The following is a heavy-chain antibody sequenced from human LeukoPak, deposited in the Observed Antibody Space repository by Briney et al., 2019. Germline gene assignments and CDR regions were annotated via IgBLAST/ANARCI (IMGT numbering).Heavy chain of an antibody. J-gene: IGHJ4*02. CDR3: ARIAVAGPWVDC. Sequence: GGSLRLSCEASGFTFSSYWMHWVRQAPGKGLVWVSRINSDGSSTSYADSVKGRFTISRDNAKNTLYLQMNSLRAEDTAVYYCARIAVAGPWVDCWGQGTLVTVSS. CDR1: GFTFSSYW. D-gene: IGHD6-19*01. CDR2: INSDGSST. V-gene: IGHV3-74*01.